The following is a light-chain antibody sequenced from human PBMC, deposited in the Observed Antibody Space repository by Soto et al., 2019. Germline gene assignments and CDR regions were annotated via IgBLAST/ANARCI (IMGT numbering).Light chain of an antibody. J-gene: IGKJ2*02. CDR3: QQYYRSCT. CDR1: QSVNDW. CDR2: DAS. V-gene: IGKV1-5*01. Sequence: DIQLTQSPSTLSASVGDRVTITCRASQSVNDWLAWYQQKPGKAPKLLIYDASSLQSGVPSRFSRSGSGTEFSLTISSLQPDDFATYYCQQYYRSCTFGQGTKVEIK.